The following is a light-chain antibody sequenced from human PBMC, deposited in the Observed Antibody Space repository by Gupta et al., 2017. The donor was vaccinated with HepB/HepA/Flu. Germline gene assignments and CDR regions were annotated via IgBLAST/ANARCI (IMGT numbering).Light chain of an antibody. CDR2: INN. Sequence: SVLRQPPSASRPPGQRVTIPCSGTSSNSGNTTVNCYRHFPGSAPRLLIWINNQRTSEVTGRFSVSKSGTAASLAIDGDKEEEGATYFGSLWDASGQVVFGGGTKLTVL. CDR3: SLWDASGQVV. J-gene: IGLJ2*01. CDR1: SSNSGNTT. V-gene: IGLV1-44*01.